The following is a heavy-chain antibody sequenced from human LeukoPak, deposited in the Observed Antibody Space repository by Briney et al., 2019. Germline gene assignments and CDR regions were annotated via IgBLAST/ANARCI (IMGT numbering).Heavy chain of an antibody. J-gene: IGHJ2*01. CDR2: ISHSGNT. CDR1: GGSISSGSYS. D-gene: IGHD5-18*01. CDR3: ARNIKGWIQLSDWYLDL. Sequence: KASETLSLTCTVSGGSISSGSYSWGWIRQPPGKGLEWIGTISHSGNTYYNPSLKSRVTISVDTSKNQFSLRLTSVTAADTAVYYCARNIKGWIQLSDWYLDLWGRGTLVTVSS. V-gene: IGHV4-39*07.